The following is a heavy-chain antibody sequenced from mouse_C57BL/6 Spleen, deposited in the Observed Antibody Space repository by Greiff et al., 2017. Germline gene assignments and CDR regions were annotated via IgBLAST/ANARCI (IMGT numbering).Heavy chain of an antibody. D-gene: IGHD2-1*01. CDR2: IHPNSGST. Sequence: QVHVKQPGAELVKPGASVKLSCKASGYTFTSYWMHWVKQRPGQGLEWIGMIHPNSGSTNYNEKFKSKATLTVDKSSSTAYMQLSSLTSEASAVYYCGGNYGFAYWGQGTLVTVSA. CDR1: GYTFTSYW. CDR3: GGNYGFAY. V-gene: IGHV1-64*01. J-gene: IGHJ3*01.